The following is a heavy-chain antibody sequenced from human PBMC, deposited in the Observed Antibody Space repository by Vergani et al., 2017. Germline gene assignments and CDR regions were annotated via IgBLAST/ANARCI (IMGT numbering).Heavy chain of an antibody. CDR1: GGSISSSSYY. J-gene: IGHJ3*02. D-gene: IGHD2-15*01. CDR3: AREGDCSDGSCYSGAFDI. CDR2: IYYSGST. Sequence: QLQLQESGPGLVKPSETLSLTCTVSGGSISSSSYYWGWIRQPPGKGLEWIGSIYYSGSTYYNPSLKSRVTISVDTSKNQFSLKLSSVTAADTAVYYCAREGDCSDGSCYSGAFDIWGQGTMVTVSS. V-gene: IGHV4-39*02.